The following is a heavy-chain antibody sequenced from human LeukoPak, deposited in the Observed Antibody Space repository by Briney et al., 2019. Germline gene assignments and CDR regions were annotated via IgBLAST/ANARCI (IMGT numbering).Heavy chain of an antibody. CDR2: ISRSSSYI. CDR1: GFTFSSYS. V-gene: IGHV3-21*01. Sequence: PGGSLRLSCAASGFTFSSYSMNWVRQAPGKGLEWVSSISRSSSYIYYADSVKGRFTISRDNAKNLLYLQMNSLRAEDTAVYYCARDNESSGYYYFDYWGQGTLVTVSS. D-gene: IGHD3-22*01. CDR3: ARDNESSGYYYFDY. J-gene: IGHJ4*02.